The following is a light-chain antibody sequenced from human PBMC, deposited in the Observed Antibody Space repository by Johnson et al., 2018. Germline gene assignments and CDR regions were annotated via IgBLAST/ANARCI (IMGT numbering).Light chain of an antibody. Sequence: QSVLTQPPSVSAAPGQKVTISCSGSSSNIGNNYVSWYQQLPGTAPKLLIYENNKRPSGIPDRFSGSKSGTSATLAITGLQTGDEACYYCGPWDSSLSAGNVFGTGTKVTVL. CDR1: SSNIGNNY. V-gene: IGLV1-51*02. CDR3: GPWDSSLSAGNV. J-gene: IGLJ1*01. CDR2: ENN.